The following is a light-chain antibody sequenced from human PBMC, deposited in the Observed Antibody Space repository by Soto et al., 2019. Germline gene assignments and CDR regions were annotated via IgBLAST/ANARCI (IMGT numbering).Light chain of an antibody. CDR1: SGHSTYI. CDR3: ETLYSNTHKV. Sequence: QAVVTQSSSASASLGSSVKLTCILSSGHSTYIIAWHQQQPGKAPRFLMTLDRSGSYNRGSGVPDRFSGSSSGADRYLTISSLQLEDEGDYYCETLYSNTHKVFGGGTKVTVL. CDR2: LDRSGSY. V-gene: IGLV4-60*02. J-gene: IGLJ3*02.